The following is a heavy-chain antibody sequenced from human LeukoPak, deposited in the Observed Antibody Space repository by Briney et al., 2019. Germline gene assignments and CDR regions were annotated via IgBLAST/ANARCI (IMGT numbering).Heavy chain of an antibody. CDR1: GGSISSYY. CDR2: IYYSGST. J-gene: IGHJ4*02. Sequence: SETQSLTCTVSGGSISSYYWSWIRQPPGKGLEWIGYIYYSGSTNYNPSLKSRVTISVDTSKNQFSLKLSSVTAADTAVYYCARSKDILTGYCFDYWGQGTLVTVSS. CDR3: ARSKDILTGYCFDY. V-gene: IGHV4-59*01. D-gene: IGHD3-9*01.